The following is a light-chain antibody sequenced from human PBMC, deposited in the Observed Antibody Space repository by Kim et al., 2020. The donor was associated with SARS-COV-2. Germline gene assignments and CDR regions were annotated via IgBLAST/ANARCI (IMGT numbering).Light chain of an antibody. CDR3: QHSYNTPYT. Sequence: SASVGDRVTITCRASQSIRTYLNWYQQKSGLAPKLLIYSASALQSGVPSRFSGSGSGTDFTLTISRLQPEDFATYYCQHSYNTPYTFGQGTKLEIK. V-gene: IGKV1-39*01. J-gene: IGKJ2*01. CDR1: QSIRTY. CDR2: SAS.